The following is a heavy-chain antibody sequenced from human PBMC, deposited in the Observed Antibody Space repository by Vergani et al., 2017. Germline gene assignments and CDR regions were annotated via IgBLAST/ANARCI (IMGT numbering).Heavy chain of an antibody. CDR2: IKSDGSIT. Sequence: DVHLAESGGGFFQPGGSLRLSCSASGFSFNSYWMHWVRQVPGKGLLWVSRIKSDGSITAYADSVKGQFTISIDNAQNTLYLQMNSLRVEEPGVYYCARARCIETCYMSNWLDSWGQGTLVTVSS. CDR3: ARARCIETCYMSNWLDS. J-gene: IGHJ5*01. V-gene: IGHV3-74*03. CDR1: GFSFNSYW. D-gene: IGHD3-9*01.